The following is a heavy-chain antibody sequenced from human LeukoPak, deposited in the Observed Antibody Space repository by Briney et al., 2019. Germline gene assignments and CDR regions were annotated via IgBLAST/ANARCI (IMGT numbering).Heavy chain of an antibody. J-gene: IGHJ5*02. CDR1: GGSISSYY. CDR2: IYYSGST. D-gene: IGHD4-17*01. Sequence: SETLSLTCTVSGGSISSYYWSWIRQPPGRGLEWIGYIYYSGSTNYNPSLKSRVTISVDTSKNQFSLKLSSVTAADTAVYYCARILDYGDYLNWSDPWGQGTLVTVSS. CDR3: ARILDYGDYLNWSDP. V-gene: IGHV4-59*12.